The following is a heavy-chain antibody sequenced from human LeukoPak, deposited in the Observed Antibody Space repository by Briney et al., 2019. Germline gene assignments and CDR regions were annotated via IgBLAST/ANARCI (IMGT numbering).Heavy chain of an antibody. CDR2: ISGSGGDT. J-gene: IGHJ6*03. V-gene: IGHV3-23*01. CDR1: GFTFSSYA. Sequence: GGSLRLSCAASGFTFSSYAMTGVRQAPGKGLEWVSTISGSGGDTYYADSVKGRFTISRDNFKNRMNLQMKRLRAEDTAVYYCARVLRGYSGYGVYYYMDVWGKGTTVTISS. D-gene: IGHD5-12*01. CDR3: ARVLRGYSGYGVYYYMDV.